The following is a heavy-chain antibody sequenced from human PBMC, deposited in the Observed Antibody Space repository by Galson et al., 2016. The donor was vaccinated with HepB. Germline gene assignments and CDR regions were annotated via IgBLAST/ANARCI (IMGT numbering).Heavy chain of an antibody. CDR2: IKEDGSKT. J-gene: IGHJ1*01. V-gene: IGHV3-7*03. CDR1: GFTFSRFW. CDR3: ARYGDEAGWNFQH. D-gene: IGHD6-19*01. Sequence: SLRLSCAASGFTFSRFWMNWVRQAPGKGLEWVASIKEDGSKTSYVDSVKGRFTISRDNVENSLYLQMNSLSAEDTAVYYCARYGDEAGWNFQHWGQGTLVTVSS.